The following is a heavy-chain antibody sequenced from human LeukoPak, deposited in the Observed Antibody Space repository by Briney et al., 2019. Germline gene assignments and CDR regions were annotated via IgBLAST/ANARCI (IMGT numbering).Heavy chain of an antibody. CDR2: IFPSGGEI. J-gene: IGHJ4*02. CDR3: AKDVAYTFDY. D-gene: IGHD3-16*01. CDR1: GFTFSTFA. V-gene: IGHV3-23*01. Sequence: GGSLRLSCAASGFTFSTFAMIWVRQPPGKGLEWVSSIFPSGGEIHYADSVKGRFTISRENSKNTLYLQMNSLRTEDTAVYYCAKDVAYTFDYWGQGTLVTVSS.